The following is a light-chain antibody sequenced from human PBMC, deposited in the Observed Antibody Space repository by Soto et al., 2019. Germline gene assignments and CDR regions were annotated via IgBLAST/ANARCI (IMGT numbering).Light chain of an antibody. CDR3: QQSFSTPPYT. J-gene: IGKJ2*01. V-gene: IGKV1-39*01. Sequence: DIQMTQSPSSLSASVGDRVTITCRASQSIRRDLNWYQQKPGKAPKLLIYATSSLQSGVPPRFSGSGSGTDFTLTISSLQPEDFATYYCQQSFSTPPYTFGQGTKLEIK. CDR2: ATS. CDR1: QSIRRD.